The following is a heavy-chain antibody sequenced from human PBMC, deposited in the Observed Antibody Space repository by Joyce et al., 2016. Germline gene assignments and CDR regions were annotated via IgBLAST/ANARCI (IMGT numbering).Heavy chain of an antibody. J-gene: IGHJ4*02. Sequence: VQLVQSGAEVKKPGASVTVHFRASGYTFVSHESSWVRQAPGRGLEWMGWVNPDNGGTKYARQLQGRVTMTTDTSTSTVYMEMRCLTFDDTAVYYCARGGRIGDFWGQGTLITVSS. V-gene: IGHV1-18*01. CDR3: ARGGRIGDF. CDR2: VNPDNGGT. D-gene: IGHD3-16*01. CDR1: GYTFVSHE.